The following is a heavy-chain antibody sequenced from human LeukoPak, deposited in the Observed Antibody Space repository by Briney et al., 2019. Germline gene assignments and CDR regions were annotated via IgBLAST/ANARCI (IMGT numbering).Heavy chain of an antibody. CDR2: MSYSGST. D-gene: IGHD6-19*01. CDR3: ARAPDLGLAVWYFVL. V-gene: IGHV4-59*01. J-gene: IGHJ2*01. Sequence: PSETLSLTCTVSGGSISGYYWSWMRQPPGKGLEWIGYMSYSGSTNCNPALKSRLTISVDTSKNQFSLNLNSVTAADAAVYYWARAPDLGLAVWYFVLWGGGALVTLSS. CDR1: GGSISGYY.